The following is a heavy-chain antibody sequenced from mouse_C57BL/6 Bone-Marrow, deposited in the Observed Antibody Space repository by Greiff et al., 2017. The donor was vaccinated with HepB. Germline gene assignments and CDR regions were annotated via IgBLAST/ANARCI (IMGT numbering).Heavy chain of an antibody. V-gene: IGHV1-64*01. D-gene: IGHD1-1*01. CDR3: AREVDYYGSSDGWYVDV. CDR1: GYTFTSYW. Sequence: QVQLQQPGAELVKPGASVKLSCKASGYTFTSYWMHWVKQRPGQGLEWIGMIHPNSGSTNYNEKFKSKATLTVDKSSSTAYMQLSSLTSEDSAVYYWAREVDYYGSSDGWYVDVWGRGTTVTVSS. CDR2: IHPNSGST. J-gene: IGHJ1*03.